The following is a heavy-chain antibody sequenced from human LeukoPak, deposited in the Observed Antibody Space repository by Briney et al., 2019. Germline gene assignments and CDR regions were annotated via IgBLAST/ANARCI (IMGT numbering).Heavy chain of an antibody. Sequence: GSLRLSCVASGFTFGKYWMSWVRQAPGKGLEWVANIKLDGSEKNYVDSVKGRFTISRDNTKNSLYLQMNSLRAEDTAVYYCARKKRVDTDSIMVYYYYAMDVWGQGTTVTVSS. CDR2: IKLDGSEK. V-gene: IGHV3-7*01. D-gene: IGHD5-18*01. CDR3: ARKKRVDTDSIMVYYYYAMDV. J-gene: IGHJ6*02. CDR1: GFTFGKYW.